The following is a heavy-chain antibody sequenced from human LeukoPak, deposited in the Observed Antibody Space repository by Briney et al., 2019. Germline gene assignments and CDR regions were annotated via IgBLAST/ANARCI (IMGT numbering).Heavy chain of an antibody. Sequence: ASVTVSCTASGYTFTSYGISWVRQAPGQGLEWMGWISAYNGNTNYAQKLQGRVTMTTDTSTSTAYMELRSLRSDDTAVYYCARYCSGGSCYSLYYYYYGMDVWGQGTTVTVSS. V-gene: IGHV1-18*01. CDR3: ARYCSGGSCYSLYYYYYGMDV. J-gene: IGHJ6*02. CDR1: GYTFTSYG. D-gene: IGHD2-15*01. CDR2: ISAYNGNT.